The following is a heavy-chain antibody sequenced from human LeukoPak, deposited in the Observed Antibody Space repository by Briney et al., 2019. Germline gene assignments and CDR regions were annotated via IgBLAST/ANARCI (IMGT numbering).Heavy chain of an antibody. CDR2: FDPEDGET. J-gene: IGHJ6*03. D-gene: IGHD1-1*01. V-gene: IGHV1-24*01. Sequence: AASVKVSCKVSGYTLSELPMHWVRQGPGKGIERMGGFDPEDGETIYAQKFQGRVTMTEDTSTDTAHMELSSLRSEDTAVYYCATQEKTNWNGGSYYYYTDVWGKGTTVTVSS. CDR3: ATQEKTNWNGGSYYYYTDV. CDR1: GYTLSELP.